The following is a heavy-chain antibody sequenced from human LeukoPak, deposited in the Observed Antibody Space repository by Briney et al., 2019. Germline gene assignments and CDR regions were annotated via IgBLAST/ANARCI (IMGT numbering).Heavy chain of an antibody. CDR3: ARIQDDFWGGYYPYYFDY. V-gene: IGHV4-59*01. J-gene: IGHJ4*02. Sequence: SETLSLTCTVSGGSISSYYWSWIRQPPGKGLEWIGYIYYSGSTNYNPSLKSRVTISVDTSKNQFSLKLSSVTAADTAVYYCARIQDDFWGGYYPYYFDYWGQGTLVTVSS. CDR1: GGSISSYY. D-gene: IGHD3-3*01. CDR2: IYYSGST.